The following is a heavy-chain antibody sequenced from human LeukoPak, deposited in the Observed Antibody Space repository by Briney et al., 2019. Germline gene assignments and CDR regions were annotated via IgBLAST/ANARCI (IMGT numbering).Heavy chain of an antibody. CDR2: VSSNEGT. D-gene: IGHD3-10*01. CDR3: ARVRSYYGSVTGKSYYFDY. CDR1: GGSISTYY. V-gene: IGHV4-59*01. J-gene: IGHJ4*02. Sequence: PSETLSLTCTVSGGSISTYYWGWIRQPPGKGLEWIGYVSSNEGTNSNPSLESRVTILVDTSKNQFSLKLSSVTAADTAMYYCARVRSYYGSVTGKSYYFDYWGQGTLVTVSS.